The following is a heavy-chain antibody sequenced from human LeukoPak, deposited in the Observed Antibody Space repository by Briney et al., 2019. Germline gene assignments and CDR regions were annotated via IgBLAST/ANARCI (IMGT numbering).Heavy chain of an antibody. V-gene: IGHV3-21*01. CDR3: ARDAGVNYDILTGPTAHSYGMDV. J-gene: IGHJ6*02. D-gene: IGHD3-9*01. CDR1: GFTFSSYS. Sequence: GGSLRLSCAASGFTFSSYSMNWVRQAPGKGLEWVSSISSRSSYIYYADSVKSRFTISRDNAKNSLYLQMNSLRAEDTAVSYCARDAGVNYDILTGPTAHSYGMDVWGQGTTVTVSS. CDR2: ISSRSSYI.